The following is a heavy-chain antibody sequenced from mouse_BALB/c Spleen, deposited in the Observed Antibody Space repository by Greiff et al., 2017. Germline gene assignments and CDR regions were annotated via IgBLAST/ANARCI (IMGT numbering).Heavy chain of an antibody. V-gene: IGHV5-6-4*01. Sequence: EVKLMESGGGLVKPGGSLKLSCAASGFTFSSYTMSWVRQTPEKRLEWVATISSGGSYTYYPDSVKGRFTISRDNAKNTLYLQMSSLKSEDTAMYYCTGSSSFAYWGQGTLVTVSA. CDR1: GFTFSSYT. D-gene: IGHD1-1*01. J-gene: IGHJ3*01. CDR2: ISSGGSYT. CDR3: TGSSSFAY.